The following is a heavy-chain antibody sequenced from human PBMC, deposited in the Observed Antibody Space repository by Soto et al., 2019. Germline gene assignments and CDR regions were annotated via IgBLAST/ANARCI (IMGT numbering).Heavy chain of an antibody. CDR2: ISYDGRNK. J-gene: IGHJ6*02. CDR3: AKDLSGARWYHVGMDV. V-gene: IGHV3-30*18. CDR1: GFTFSIYG. D-gene: IGHD2-15*01. Sequence: GGSLRLSCAACGFTFSIYGIDWVRQAPGKGLEWVAAISYDGRNKYYADSVKGRVTISRDNSENTLFLQMDSLRVEDTAVYYCAKDLSGARWYHVGMDVWGQGTTVTVSS.